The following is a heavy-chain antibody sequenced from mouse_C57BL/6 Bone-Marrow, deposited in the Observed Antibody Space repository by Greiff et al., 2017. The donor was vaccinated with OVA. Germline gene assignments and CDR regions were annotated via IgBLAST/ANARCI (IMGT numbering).Heavy chain of an antibody. CDR2: INPSSGYT. Sequence: VQLQQSGAELARPGASVKMSCKASGYTFTSYTMHWVKQRPGQGLEWIGYINPSSGYTKYNQKFKDKATLTADKTSSTAYMQLSSRTSDDAAVYYCARSVYYYGRRDYWGQGTTLTVSS. D-gene: IGHD1-1*01. CDR1: GYTFTSYT. V-gene: IGHV1-4*01. J-gene: IGHJ2*01. CDR3: ARSVYYYGRRDY.